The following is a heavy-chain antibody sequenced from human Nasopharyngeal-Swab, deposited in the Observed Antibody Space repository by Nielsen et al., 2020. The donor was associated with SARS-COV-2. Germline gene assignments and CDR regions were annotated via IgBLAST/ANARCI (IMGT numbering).Heavy chain of an antibody. Sequence: GESLKISCAASGFTFSSYGMHWVRQAPGKGLEWVAVISYDGSNKYYADSVKGRFTTSRDNSKNTLYLQMNSLRAEDTAVYYCARGSQWLRYFDYWGQGTLVTVSS. CDR1: GFTFSSYG. J-gene: IGHJ4*02. D-gene: IGHD5-12*01. CDR3: ARGSQWLRYFDY. V-gene: IGHV3-30*03. CDR2: ISYDGSNK.